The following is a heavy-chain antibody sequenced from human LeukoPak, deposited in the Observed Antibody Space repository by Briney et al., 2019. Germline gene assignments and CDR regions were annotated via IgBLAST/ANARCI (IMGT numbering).Heavy chain of an antibody. V-gene: IGHV4-59*01. Sequence: SETLSLTCTVSGGSISSYYWSWIRQPPGKGLEWIGYIYYSGSTNYNPSLKSRVTISVDTSKNQFSLKLSSVTAADTAVYYCARVQEWELIFYFDYWGQGTLVTVSS. D-gene: IGHD1-26*01. CDR3: ARVQEWELIFYFDY. CDR2: IYYSGST. J-gene: IGHJ4*02. CDR1: GGSISSYY.